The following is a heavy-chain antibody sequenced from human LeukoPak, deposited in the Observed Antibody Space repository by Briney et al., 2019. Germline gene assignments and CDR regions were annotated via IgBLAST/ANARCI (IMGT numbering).Heavy chain of an antibody. V-gene: IGHV4-59*12. Sequence: SETLSLTCTVSGGSISSYYWSWIRQPPGKGLEWIGYISYIGTTNHNPSLKSRVAISVDTSKNQFSLKLSSVTAADAAVYYCARGLGFVRARWDYWGQGTLVTVSS. J-gene: IGHJ4*02. D-gene: IGHD3-16*01. CDR3: ARGLGFVRARWDY. CDR2: ISYIGTT. CDR1: GGSISSYY.